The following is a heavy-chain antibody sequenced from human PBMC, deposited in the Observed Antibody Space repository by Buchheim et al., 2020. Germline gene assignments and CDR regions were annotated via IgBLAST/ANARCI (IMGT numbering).Heavy chain of an antibody. V-gene: IGHV1-8*01. CDR1: GYTVTSYD. J-gene: IGHJ6*02. CDR3: ARGPFYYDISGHYCYYAMDV. CDR2: MNLKSGNT. Sequence: QVQLVQSGAEVKKPGASVKVSCKASGYTVTSYDINWVRQATGQGLEWMGWMNLKSGNTGYAQKFQGRVTMTRDTSISTAYMEVSSLRSDDTAVYYCARGPFYYDISGHYCYYAMDVWGQGTT. D-gene: IGHD3-22*01.